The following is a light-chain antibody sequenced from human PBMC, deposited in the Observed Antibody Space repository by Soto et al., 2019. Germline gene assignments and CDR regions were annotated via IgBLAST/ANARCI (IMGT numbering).Light chain of an antibody. CDR1: QSIVSNF. J-gene: IGKJ2*01. Sequence: EIVLTQSPGTLSLSPGETASLSCWASQSIVSNFLAWYQQRRGQPPRLLIYDSSRRASRIPARFTGRGSGTACTLSMRRVEPEDSAVYYWQQTCHSPKTFGQGTRLE. V-gene: IGKV3-20*01. CDR3: QQTCHSPKT. CDR2: DSS.